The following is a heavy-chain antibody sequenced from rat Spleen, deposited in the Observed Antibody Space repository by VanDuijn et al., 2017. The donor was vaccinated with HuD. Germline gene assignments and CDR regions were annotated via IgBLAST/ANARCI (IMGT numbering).Heavy chain of an antibody. J-gene: IGHJ4*01. CDR2: MWSDGDT. CDR1: GFSLTSYN. Sequence: QVRLKESGPGLVEPSQTLSLTCTVAGFSLTSYNVHWVRQPPGKGLEWMGVMWSDGDTSYNSALKSRLSISRDTSKNQVFLKMNSLQSEDTTTYYCARAPGTGYVMDAWGQGASVTVSS. D-gene: IGHD5-1*01. V-gene: IGHV2-32*01. CDR3: ARAPGTGYVMDA.